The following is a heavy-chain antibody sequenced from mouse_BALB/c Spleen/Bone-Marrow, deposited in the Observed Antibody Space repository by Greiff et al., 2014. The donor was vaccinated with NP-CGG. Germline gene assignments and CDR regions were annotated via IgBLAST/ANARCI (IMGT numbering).Heavy chain of an antibody. CDR2: IDPSDSET. J-gene: IGHJ3*01. CDR1: GYTFTSFW. V-gene: IGHV1-69*02. Sequence: QVHVKQSGAELVKPGAPVKLSCKASGYTFTSFWMNWVKQRPGRGLEWIGRIDPSDSETHYNQKFKDKATLTVDKSSSTAYIQLSSLTSEDSAVYYCARGGYLFAYWGQGTLVTVSA. D-gene: IGHD3-1*01. CDR3: ARGGYLFAY.